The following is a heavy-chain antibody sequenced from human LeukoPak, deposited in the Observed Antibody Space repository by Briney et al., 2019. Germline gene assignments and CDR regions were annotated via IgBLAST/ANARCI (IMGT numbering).Heavy chain of an antibody. Sequence: GGSLRLSCAASGFTFSTSDMHWVRQATGKGLEWVSAIGIAGDTYYPGSVKGRFTISRENAKNSLYLQMNSLRAGDTAVYYCARLRSAAFDIWGQGTMVTVSS. CDR2: IGIAGDT. CDR1: GFTFSTSD. J-gene: IGHJ3*02. CDR3: ARLRSAAFDI. D-gene: IGHD4-17*01. V-gene: IGHV3-13*01.